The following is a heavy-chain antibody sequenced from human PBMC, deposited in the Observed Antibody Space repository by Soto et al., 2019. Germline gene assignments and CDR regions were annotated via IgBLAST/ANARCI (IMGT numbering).Heavy chain of an antibody. Sequence: QVQLVQSGAEVKKPGSSVKVSCKASGGTFSSYAISWVRQAPGQGLEWMGGIIPISGTANYAQKFQDRVTITKDETTSTAYMEPSSQRSEDTAVYYCARSQGSSTSLEIYYYYYYGMDVWGQGTTVTVSS. J-gene: IGHJ6*02. CDR3: ARSQGSSTSLEIYYYYYYGMDV. CDR2: IIPISGTA. D-gene: IGHD2-2*01. CDR1: GGTFSSYA. V-gene: IGHV1-69*01.